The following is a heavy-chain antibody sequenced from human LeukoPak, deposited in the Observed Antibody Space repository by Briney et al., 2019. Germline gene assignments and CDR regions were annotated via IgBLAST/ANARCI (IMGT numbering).Heavy chain of an antibody. CDR3: ARLQVAGSEALDY. D-gene: IGHD6-19*01. J-gene: IGHJ4*02. CDR2: IYYSGST. V-gene: IGHV4-39*01. CDR1: GGSISSSSYY. Sequence: SETLSLTCTVSGGSISSSSYYWGWIRQPPGKGLEWIGSIYYSGSTYYNPSLKSRVTISVDTSKNQFSLKLSSVTAADTAMYYCARLQVAGSEALDYWGQGTLVTVSS.